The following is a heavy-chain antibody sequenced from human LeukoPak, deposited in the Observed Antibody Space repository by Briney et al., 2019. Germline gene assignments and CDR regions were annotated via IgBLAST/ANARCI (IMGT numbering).Heavy chain of an antibody. V-gene: IGHV1-46*01. J-gene: IGHJ4*02. CDR3: AGAGTTTVSSFGLDY. CDR1: GYTFTSYY. CDR2: INPSGGST. Sequence: ASVKVSCKASGYTFTSYYMHWVRQAPGQGLEWMGIINPSGGSTSYAQKFQGRVTMTRDTSTSTVYMELSSLRSEDTAVYYCAGAGTTTVSSFGLDYWGQGTLVTVSS. D-gene: IGHD4-11*01.